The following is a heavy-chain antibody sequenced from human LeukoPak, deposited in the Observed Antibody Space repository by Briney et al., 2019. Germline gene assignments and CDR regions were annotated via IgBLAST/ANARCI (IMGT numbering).Heavy chain of an antibody. Sequence: GASVKVSCKASGYTFTGNYFHWVRQAPGQGLEWMGWINTNSGGTNYAQNFHGRVNMTRDTSISTIYMELSRLTSDDAAVYYCARTADGTRICQQWGRGTLVSVSS. V-gene: IGHV1-2*02. CDR2: INTNSGGT. CDR3: ARTADGTRICQQ. D-gene: IGHD6-13*01. CDR1: GYTFTGNY. J-gene: IGHJ1*01.